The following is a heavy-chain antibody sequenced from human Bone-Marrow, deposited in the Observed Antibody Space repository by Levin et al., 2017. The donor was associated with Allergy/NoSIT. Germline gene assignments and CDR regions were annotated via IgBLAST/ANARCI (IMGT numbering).Heavy chain of an antibody. J-gene: IGHJ4*02. D-gene: IGHD4-17*01. CDR3: RMTTTNGPDF. CDR1: GFTFTDSA. Sequence: GESLKISCAVSGFTFTDSAIHWVRQASGKGLEWLGRIRSKANYFGTAYAASVRDRFTISRDESETTAYLQMNSLKIEDTAVYYCRMTTTNGPDFWGQGTLVTVSS. CDR2: IRSKANYFGT. V-gene: IGHV3-73*01.